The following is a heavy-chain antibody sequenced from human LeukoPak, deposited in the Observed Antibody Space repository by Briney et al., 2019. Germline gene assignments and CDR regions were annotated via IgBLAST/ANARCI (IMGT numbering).Heavy chain of an antibody. D-gene: IGHD7-27*01. Sequence: SQTLSLTCTVSGGSFSSGGYYWSWIRQHPGKGLEWIGCIYYSGYTYYNPSLKSRVIISVDTSKNQFSLKLTSVTAADTAVYYCARANWGLFDPWGQGTLVTVSS. CDR1: GGSFSSGGYY. V-gene: IGHV4-31*03. CDR3: ARANWGLFDP. CDR2: IYYSGYT. J-gene: IGHJ5*02.